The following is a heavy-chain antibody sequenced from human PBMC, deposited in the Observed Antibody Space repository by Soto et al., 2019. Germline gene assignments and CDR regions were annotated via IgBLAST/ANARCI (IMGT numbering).Heavy chain of an antibody. Sequence: ASVKVSCKTSGYTFSNYGITWVRQAPGQPLEWLGWISLYSDGTNYAQKFQGRVSMTTDTSTTTAYMELRSLRSDDTAVYYCARVVPGAEAWFGAWGQGTLVTVSS. V-gene: IGHV1-18*01. D-gene: IGHD2-2*01. CDR3: ARVVPGAEAWFGA. CDR2: ISLYSDGT. J-gene: IGHJ5*02. CDR1: GYTFSNYG.